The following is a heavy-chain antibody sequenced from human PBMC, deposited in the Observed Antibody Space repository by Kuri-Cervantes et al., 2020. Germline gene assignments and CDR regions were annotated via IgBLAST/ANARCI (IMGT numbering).Heavy chain of an antibody. CDR3: ARGSGGSVLWVDY. Sequence: GESLKISCAASGFTFSSYAMHWVRQAPGKGLESVANIRQDSSEIFYADSVRGRFTISRDNAKNSVYLQMNSLRAEDTAMYYCARGSGGSVLWVDYWGQGTLVTVSS. CDR1: GFTFSSYA. V-gene: IGHV3-7*01. D-gene: IGHD1-26*01. J-gene: IGHJ4*02. CDR2: IRQDSSEI.